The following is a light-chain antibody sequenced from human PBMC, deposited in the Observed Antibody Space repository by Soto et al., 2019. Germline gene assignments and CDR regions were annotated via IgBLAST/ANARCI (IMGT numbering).Light chain of an antibody. CDR1: QSVDSY. Sequence: EIVLTQSPASLSFSPGESATLSCRASQSVDSYLVLYQQKPGQAPRLLIFGASNRATGIPARFSGSGSGTDFTLTINSLEPDDFAVYYCQQRDSWPITFGQGTRLEIK. CDR2: GAS. CDR3: QQRDSWPIT. J-gene: IGKJ5*01. V-gene: IGKV3-11*01.